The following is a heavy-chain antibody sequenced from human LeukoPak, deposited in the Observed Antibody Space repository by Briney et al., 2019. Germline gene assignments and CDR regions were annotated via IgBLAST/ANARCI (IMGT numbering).Heavy chain of an antibody. CDR2: ISSSSSYI. Sequence: GGSLRLSCAASGFTFSSYSMNWVRQAPGKGLEWVSSISSSSSYIYYADSVKGRFTISRDNAKNSLYLQMNSLRAEDTAVYYCARDLIDFWSGYYYYFDHWGQGTLVTVSS. CDR1: GFTFSSYS. CDR3: ARDLIDFWSGYYYYFDH. D-gene: IGHD3-3*01. J-gene: IGHJ4*02. V-gene: IGHV3-21*01.